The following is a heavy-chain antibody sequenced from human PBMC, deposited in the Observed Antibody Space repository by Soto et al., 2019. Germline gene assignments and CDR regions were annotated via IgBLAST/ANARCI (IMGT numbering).Heavy chain of an antibody. CDR3: ARHEGERRYFDWLFDY. CDR1: GGSISSYY. D-gene: IGHD3-9*01. J-gene: IGHJ4*02. CDR2: IYYSGST. Sequence: PSETLSLTCTVSGGSISSYYWSWIRQPPGKGLEWIGYIYYSGSTNYNPSLKSRVTISVDTSKNQFSLKLSSVTAADTAVYYCARHEGERRYFDWLFDYWGQGTLVTVSS. V-gene: IGHV4-59*08.